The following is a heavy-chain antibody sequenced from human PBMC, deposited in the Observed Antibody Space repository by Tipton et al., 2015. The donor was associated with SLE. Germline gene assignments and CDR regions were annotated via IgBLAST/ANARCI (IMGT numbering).Heavy chain of an antibody. D-gene: IGHD3-22*01. J-gene: IGHJ6*02. CDR3: ARDGRYYSDMDAWGRGMDV. CDR1: GFTLRNYA. CDR2: ISSDGSDK. V-gene: IGHV3-30*04. Sequence: SLRLSCEASGFTLRNYALHWVRQAPGTGLEWVAVISSDGSDKYYADSVKGRFTISRDNAKKSLYLQLNSLRVEDTAVYYCARDGRYYSDMDAWGRGMDVWGQGTTVTVSS.